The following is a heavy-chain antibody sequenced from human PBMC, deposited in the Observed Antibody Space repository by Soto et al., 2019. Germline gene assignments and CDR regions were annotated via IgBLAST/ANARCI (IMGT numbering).Heavy chain of an antibody. J-gene: IGHJ4*02. CDR3: ARGRKPGNS. Sequence: QVQLQESGPGLVKPSETLSLTCTVSGDSISTYYWTWIRQPPGKGLEWIGYIYYSGSTNYNPSLKSRVTISVDTYKNQFSLKMSSVTAAETAVYYCARGRKPGNSWGQGALVTVSS. CDR2: IYYSGST. D-gene: IGHD2-2*01. CDR1: GDSISTYY. V-gene: IGHV4-59*01.